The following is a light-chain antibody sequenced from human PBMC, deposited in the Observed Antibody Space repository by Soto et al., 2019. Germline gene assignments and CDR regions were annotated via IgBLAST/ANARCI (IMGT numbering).Light chain of an antibody. Sequence: EIVMTQSPATLSVSPGDGATLSCRASQSVDSNLAWYQQKPGQTPRLLIYGASTRPTGITARFSGSGSGTEFTLTIMGLQSEDSAVYYCQQYNYWPLTFGGGTKVEIK. J-gene: IGKJ4*01. CDR3: QQYNYWPLT. V-gene: IGKV3D-15*01. CDR2: GAS. CDR1: QSVDSN.